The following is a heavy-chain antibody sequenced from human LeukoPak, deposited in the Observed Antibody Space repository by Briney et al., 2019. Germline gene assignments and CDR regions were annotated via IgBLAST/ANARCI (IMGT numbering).Heavy chain of an antibody. CDR3: AKDPSFDFWSGYYFDQ. D-gene: IGHD3-3*01. CDR2: ISGSGRST. Sequence: PGGSLRLSRGASGFTFSSYAMSWVRQAPGKGLEWVSGISGSGRSTYYADSVKGRFTISRDSSKSTLYLQMKSLRADDTAVYYCAKDPSFDFWSGYYFDQWGQGTLVTVSS. J-gene: IGHJ4*02. V-gene: IGHV3-23*01. CDR1: GFTFSSYA.